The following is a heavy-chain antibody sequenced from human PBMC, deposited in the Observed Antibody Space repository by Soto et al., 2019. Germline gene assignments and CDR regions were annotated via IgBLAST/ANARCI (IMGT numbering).Heavy chain of an antibody. J-gene: IGHJ3*01. CDR1: GFTFSSYG. V-gene: IGHV3-30*18. Sequence: QVQLVESGGSVVQPGTSLRLSCAASGFTFSSYGIHWVRQAPGKGLEWVALISHDGSRKEYAESQKGRFTISRDNSKNTVSLQMNSLRFEDTAVYFCAKDFPRGPSVLRGFDLWGQGTVVTVSS. D-gene: IGHD3-3*01. CDR2: ISHDGSRK. CDR3: AKDFPRGPSVLRGFDL.